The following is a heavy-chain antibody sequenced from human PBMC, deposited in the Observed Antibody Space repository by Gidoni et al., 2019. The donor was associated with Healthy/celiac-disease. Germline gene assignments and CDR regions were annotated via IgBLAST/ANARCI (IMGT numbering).Heavy chain of an antibody. J-gene: IGHJ5*02. CDR1: GFTLSSYA. CDR3: AKDPGVCGGDCYNWFDP. Sequence: EVQLVESGGGLVQPGGSLRLSCAASGFTLSSYAMSWVRQAPGKGLGWVAAISGSGGSTYYADSVKGRFTISRDNSKNTLYLQMNSLRAEDTAVYYCAKDPGVCGGDCYNWFDPWGQGTLVTVSS. D-gene: IGHD2-21*02. V-gene: IGHV3-23*04. CDR2: ISGSGGST.